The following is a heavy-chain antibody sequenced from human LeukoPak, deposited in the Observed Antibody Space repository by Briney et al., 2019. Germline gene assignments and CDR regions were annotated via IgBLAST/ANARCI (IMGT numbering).Heavy chain of an antibody. CDR1: GGSFSGYY. CDR2: INHSGST. Sequence: SETLSLTCAVYGGSFSGYYWSWICQPPGKGLEWIGEINHSGSTNYNPSLKSRVTISVDTSKNQFSLKLSSVTAADTGVYYCARGFSSWFDPWGQGTLVTVSS. V-gene: IGHV4-34*01. J-gene: IGHJ5*02. CDR3: ARGFSSWFDP.